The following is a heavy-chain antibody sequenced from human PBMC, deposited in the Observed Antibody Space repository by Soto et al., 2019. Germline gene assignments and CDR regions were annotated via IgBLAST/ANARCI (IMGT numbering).Heavy chain of an antibody. CDR2: INGYNGKA. CDR1: GYIFTKYY. Sequence: QVQLVQSVTELGKPGASVKLSCRASGYIFTKYYIAWVRQAPGHVLEWMGMINGYNGKANYGQDFRGRVIMTTDTSTNTAYMDLRSLTSDDTGVYYCVRWDGFFGAGGVDWGQGTLVTVSS. CDR3: VRWDGFFGAGGVD. J-gene: IGHJ4*02. D-gene: IGHD3-16*01. V-gene: IGHV1-18*01.